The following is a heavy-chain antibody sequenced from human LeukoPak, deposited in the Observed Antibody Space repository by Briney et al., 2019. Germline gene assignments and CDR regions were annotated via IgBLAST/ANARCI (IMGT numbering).Heavy chain of an antibody. CDR2: IFQGGTT. D-gene: IGHD5-18*01. CDR1: GYSIRSGFY. CDR3: ARIGTAMIDY. V-gene: IGHV4-38-2*02. J-gene: IGHJ4*02. Sequence: PSETLSLTCTVSGYSIRSGFYWGWIRQAPGKGLEWIGSIFQGGTTFYNPSLKSRVIILADTSNNEFSLKLSSVTAADTAVYYCARIGTAMIDYWGQGTLVTVSS.